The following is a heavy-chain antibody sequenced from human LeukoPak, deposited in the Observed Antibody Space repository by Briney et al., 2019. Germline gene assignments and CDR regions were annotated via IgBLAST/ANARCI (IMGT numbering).Heavy chain of an antibody. CDR3: ARDPVYGGNSGFDY. CDR1: GFTFSSYW. Sequence: GGSLRLSCAASGFTFSSYWMSWVRQAPGKGLEWVANIKQDGSEIYYVDSVKGRFTISRDNAKNSLYLQMNSLRAEDTAVYYCARDPVYGGNSGFDYWGQGTLVTVSS. V-gene: IGHV3-7*01. J-gene: IGHJ4*02. CDR2: IKQDGSEI. D-gene: IGHD4-23*01.